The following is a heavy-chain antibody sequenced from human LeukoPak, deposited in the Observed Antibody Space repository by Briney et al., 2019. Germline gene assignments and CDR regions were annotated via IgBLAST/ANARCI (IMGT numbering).Heavy chain of an antibody. J-gene: IGHJ4*02. CDR1: GFTFSSYA. CDR2: ISYDGSNK. D-gene: IGHD3-10*01. CDR3: ARATGIWFGELLHFDY. Sequence: PGGSLRLSCAASGFTFSSYAMHWVRQAPGKGLEWVAVISYDGSNKYYADSVKGRFTISRDNSKNTLYLQMNSLRAEDTAVYYCARATGIWFGELLHFDYWGQGTLVTVSS. V-gene: IGHV3-30-3*01.